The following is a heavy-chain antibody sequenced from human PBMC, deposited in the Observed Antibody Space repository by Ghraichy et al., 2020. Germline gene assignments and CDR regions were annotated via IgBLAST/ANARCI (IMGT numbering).Heavy chain of an antibody. CDR1: GFTFSSYA. V-gene: IGHV3-23*01. D-gene: IGHD2-2*01. CDR2: ISGSGGST. CDR3: AKVPERTTIPQHDAFDI. Sequence: GGSLRLSCAASGFTFSSYAMSWVRQAPGKGLEWVSAISGSGGSTYYADSVKGRFTISRDNSKNTLYLQMNSLRAEDTAVYYCAKVPERTTIPQHDAFDIWGQGTMVTVSS. J-gene: IGHJ3*02.